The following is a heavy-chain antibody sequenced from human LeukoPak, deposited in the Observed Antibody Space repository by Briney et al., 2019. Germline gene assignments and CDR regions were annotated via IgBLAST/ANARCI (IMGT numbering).Heavy chain of an antibody. CDR2: IWYDGSNK. D-gene: IGHD3-10*01. J-gene: IGHJ5*02. CDR1: GFTFSSYG. CDR3: ARVEVLDYYGSGRLAPTNWFDP. V-gene: IGHV3-33*01. Sequence: GRSLRLSCAASGFTFSSYGMHWVRQAPGKGLEWVAVIWYDGSNKYYADSVKGRFTISRDNSKNTLYLQMNSLRAEDTAVYYCARVEVLDYYGSGRLAPTNWFDPWGQGTLVTVSS.